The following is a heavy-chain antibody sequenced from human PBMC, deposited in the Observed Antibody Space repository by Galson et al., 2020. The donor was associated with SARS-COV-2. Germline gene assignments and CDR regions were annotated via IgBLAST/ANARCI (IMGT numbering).Heavy chain of an antibody. Sequence: GGSLRLSCAASGFTFSSYEMNWVRQAPGKGLEWLSYISRRGNTIPYADSVKGRFTISRDNAKNSLFLQMNSLRAEDTAVYYCARNLERVSSTDEYYYWGMSVWGQGTTVTVSS. V-gene: IGHV3-48*03. CDR1: GFTFSSYE. CDR3: ARNLERVSSTDEYYYWGMSV. J-gene: IGHJ6*02. CDR2: ISRRGNTI. D-gene: IGHD2-2*01.